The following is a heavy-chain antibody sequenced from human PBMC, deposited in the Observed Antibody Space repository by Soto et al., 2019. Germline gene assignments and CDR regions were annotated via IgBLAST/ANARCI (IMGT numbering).Heavy chain of an antibody. D-gene: IGHD3-10*01. Sequence: VQLVESGGGVVQPGTSLRLSCAASGFTFSSHAMHWVRQAPGKGLEWVALISYDGGNKDYTDSVKGRFTISRDDSKNTLYLHMNSLRSEDTAVYYCARACHYYGSGSYSDFDYWGQGTLVTVSS. V-gene: IGHV3-30-3*01. J-gene: IGHJ4*02. CDR3: ARACHYYGSGSYSDFDY. CDR2: ISYDGGNK. CDR1: GFTFSSHA.